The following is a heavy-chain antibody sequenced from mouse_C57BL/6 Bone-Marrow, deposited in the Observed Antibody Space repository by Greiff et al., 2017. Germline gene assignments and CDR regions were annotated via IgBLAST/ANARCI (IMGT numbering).Heavy chain of an antibody. Sequence: QVQLQQSGAELVRPGTSVQVSCKASGYAFTNYLIEWVKQRPGQGLEWIGVINPGSGGTNYNEKFKGKATLTADKSSSTAYMQRSSLTSEDSAVYFCVVIYFDYWGQGTTLTVSS. CDR1: GYAFTNYL. J-gene: IGHJ2*01. CDR2: INPGSGGT. V-gene: IGHV1-54*01. D-gene: IGHD2-2*01. CDR3: VVIYFDY.